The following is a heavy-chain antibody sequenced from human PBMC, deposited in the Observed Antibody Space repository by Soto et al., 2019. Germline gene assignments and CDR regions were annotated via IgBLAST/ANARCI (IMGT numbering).Heavy chain of an antibody. D-gene: IGHD5-12*01. CDR3: ARGSGWLQF. J-gene: IGHJ4*02. CDR1: GGSIASAESY. V-gene: IGHV4-30-4*01. Sequence: SETLSLTCTVSGGSIASAESYWSWLRQHPGKGLDWIGYIYYSGSTYYNPSLKSRVTISVDTSKNQFSLKLSSVTAADTAVYYCARGSGWLQFWGQGTLVTVSS. CDR2: IYYSGST.